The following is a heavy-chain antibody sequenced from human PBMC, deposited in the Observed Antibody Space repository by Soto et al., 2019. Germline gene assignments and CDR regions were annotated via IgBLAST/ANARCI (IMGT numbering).Heavy chain of an antibody. CDR2: IIPIFGTA. J-gene: IGHJ5*02. Sequence: GASVKVSCKASGGTFSSYAISWVRQAPGQGLEWMGGIIPIFGTADYAQKFQGRVTITADGSTSTAYMELSSLRSEDTAVYYCARLEGYDSSGYYEGSWGQGTLVTVSS. D-gene: IGHD3-22*01. V-gene: IGHV1-69*13. CDR3: ARLEGYDSSGYYEGS. CDR1: GGTFSSYA.